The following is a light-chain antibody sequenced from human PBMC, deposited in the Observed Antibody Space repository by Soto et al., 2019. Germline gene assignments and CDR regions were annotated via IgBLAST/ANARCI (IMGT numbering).Light chain of an antibody. CDR2: GAS. Sequence: PGERATLSCRASQSVSSSNFAWYQQKPAHAPRLLICGASRRAPGIPERFSGSGSGTDFTLTISRLEPEDFAVYYCQQYLTSPKTFGQGTKVDNK. V-gene: IGKV3-20*01. J-gene: IGKJ1*01. CDR3: QQYLTSPKT. CDR1: QSVSSSN.